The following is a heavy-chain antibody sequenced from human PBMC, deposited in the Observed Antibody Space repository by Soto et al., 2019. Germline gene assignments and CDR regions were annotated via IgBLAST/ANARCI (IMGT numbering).Heavy chain of an antibody. CDR3: ARSRYYYDSSGYVFDY. CDR1: GGTFSSYA. CDR2: IIPIFGTA. D-gene: IGHD3-22*01. V-gene: IGHV1-69*13. Sequence: SVKVSCKASGGTFSSYAISWVRQAPGQGLEWMGGIIPIFGTANYAQKFQGRVTITADESTSTAYMELSSLRSEDTAVCYCARSRYYYDSSGYVFDYWGQGTLVTVSS. J-gene: IGHJ4*02.